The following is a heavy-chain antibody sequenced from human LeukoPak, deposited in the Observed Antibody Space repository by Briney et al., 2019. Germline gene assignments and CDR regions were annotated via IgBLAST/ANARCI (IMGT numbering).Heavy chain of an antibody. V-gene: IGHV4-4*07. D-gene: IGHD3-10*01. CDR3: ARDSGSNKY. Sequence: SVTLSCTCTVSRGSISSYYWSCMRRPAAEGLEWIGRIHTSGSTNYNPSHKSRVTMSVDTSKNQFSLKLISVTAADTAVYYCARDSGSNKYWGQGTLVTVSS. J-gene: IGHJ4*02. CDR1: RGSISSYY. CDR2: IHTSGST.